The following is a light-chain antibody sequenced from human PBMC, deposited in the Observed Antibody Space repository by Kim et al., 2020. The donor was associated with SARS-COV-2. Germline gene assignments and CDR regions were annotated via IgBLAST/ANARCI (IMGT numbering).Light chain of an antibody. CDR3: QQHNDWPPT. CDR2: DTS. Sequence: EIVMTQSPATLSVSSGERATLSCRASQSVGSNLAWYQQKPGQAPRLLIFDTSTRATGIPARFSGSGSGTEFTLTISSLQSEDFAIYFCQQHNDWPPTFGQGTRLEIK. J-gene: IGKJ5*01. CDR1: QSVGSN. V-gene: IGKV3-15*01.